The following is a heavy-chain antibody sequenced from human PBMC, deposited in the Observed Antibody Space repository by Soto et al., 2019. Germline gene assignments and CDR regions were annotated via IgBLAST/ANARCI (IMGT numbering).Heavy chain of an antibody. CDR2: IFGGDAP. CDR3: AGGITGSGWTI. J-gene: IGHJ4*02. CDR1: GFTLSNYG. V-gene: IGHV3-23*01. Sequence: EGHLLESGGGWVQPGGSLRLSCADSGFTLSNYGMNWVRQAPGKGLEWVSGIFGGDAPTYTDSVKGRFTISRDNSKNTLLLQMNSLIVEDTARYHCAGGITGSGWTIWGQGTLVAVSS. D-gene: IGHD3-10*01.